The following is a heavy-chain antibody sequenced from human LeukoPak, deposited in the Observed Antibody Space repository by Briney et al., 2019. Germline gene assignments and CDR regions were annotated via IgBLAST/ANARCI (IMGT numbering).Heavy chain of an antibody. CDR1: GYSISGGYY. J-gene: IGHJ4*02. V-gene: IGHV4-38-2*02. Sequence: SETLSLTCTVSGYSISGGYYWGWIRQPPGKGLEWIGSIYHSGSTYYNPSLKSRVTISVDTSKNQFSLKLSSVTAADTAVYYCASFDYWGQGTLVTVSS. CDR3: ASFDY. CDR2: IYHSGST.